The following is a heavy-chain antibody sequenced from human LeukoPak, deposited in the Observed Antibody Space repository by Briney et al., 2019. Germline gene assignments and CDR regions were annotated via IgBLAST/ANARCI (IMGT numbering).Heavy chain of an antibody. CDR2: IYYSGST. CDR1: GGSISSYY. V-gene: IGHV4-59*12. Sequence: PSETLSLTCTVSGGSISSYYWSWIRQPPGKGLEWIGYIYYSGSTNYNPSLKSRVTISVDTSKNQFSLKLSSVTAADTAVYYCARGPKLLWFGAGHNWFDPWGQGTLVTVSS. J-gene: IGHJ5*02. CDR3: ARGPKLLWFGAGHNWFDP. D-gene: IGHD3-10*01.